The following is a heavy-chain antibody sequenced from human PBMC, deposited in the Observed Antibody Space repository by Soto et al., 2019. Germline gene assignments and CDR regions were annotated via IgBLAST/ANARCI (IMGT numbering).Heavy chain of an antibody. CDR1: GFTFSSYA. D-gene: IGHD1-1*01. Sequence: QVQLVQSGGGVVQPGRSLRLSCAASGFTFSSYAMHWVRQAPGKGLEWVAVISYDGINKYYADSVKGRFTISRDTSKNTLYLQMNSLRGEDTAHYYCARELSNWNDPRRWFDPWGQGTLVTVSS. CDR2: ISYDGINK. CDR3: ARELSNWNDPRRWFDP. V-gene: IGHV3-30-3*01. J-gene: IGHJ5*02.